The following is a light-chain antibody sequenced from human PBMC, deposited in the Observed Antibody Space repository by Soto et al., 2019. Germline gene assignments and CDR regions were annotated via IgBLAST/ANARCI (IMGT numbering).Light chain of an antibody. CDR1: QSVGGH. Sequence: EIVLTQSTATLSLSPGERATLSCRASQSVGGHLAWYQQKPGQAPRLLIYDASDRATGIPARFSGSGSETDFTLTISSLVPDDFAVYYCQQRNNWPPSITFGQGTRLEIK. CDR3: QQRNNWPPSIT. J-gene: IGKJ5*01. CDR2: DAS. V-gene: IGKV3-11*01.